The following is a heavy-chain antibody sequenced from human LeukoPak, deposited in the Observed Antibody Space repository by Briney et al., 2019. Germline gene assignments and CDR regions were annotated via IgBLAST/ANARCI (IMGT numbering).Heavy chain of an antibody. CDR1: GFTFSSYG. CDR2: IWYDGSNK. J-gene: IGHJ6*02. V-gene: IGHV3-33*01. Sequence: PGRSLRLSCAASGFTFSSYGMHWVRQAPGKGLEWVAVIWYDGSNKYYADSVKGRFTISRDNSKNTLYLQMNSLRAEDTAVYYCAGDPHDYGMDVWGQGTTVTVSS. CDR3: AGDPHDYGMDV.